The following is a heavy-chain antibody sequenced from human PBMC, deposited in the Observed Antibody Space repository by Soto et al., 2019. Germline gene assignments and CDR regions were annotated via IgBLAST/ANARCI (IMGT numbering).Heavy chain of an antibody. CDR1: GFTFSSYA. CDR3: AISGWYRGYYFDY. V-gene: IGHV3-23*01. Sequence: GGSLRLSCAASGFTFSSYAMSWVRQAPGKGLEWVSAISGSGGSTYYADSVKGRFTISRDNSKNTLYLQMNSLRAEDTAVYYCAISGWYRGYYFDYWGQGTLVTVSS. CDR2: ISGSGGST. J-gene: IGHJ4*02. D-gene: IGHD6-19*01.